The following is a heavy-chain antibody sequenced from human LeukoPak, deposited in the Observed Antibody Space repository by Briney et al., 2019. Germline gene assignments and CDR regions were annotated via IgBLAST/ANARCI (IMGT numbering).Heavy chain of an antibody. Sequence: SETLSLTCTVSGYSISSGYYWGWIRQPPGKGLEWIGSIYHSGSTYYNPSLKSRVTISVDTSKNQFSLKLSSVTAADTAVYYCARDPTNYYDSSGYYYVGDYWGQGTLVTVSS. CDR2: IYHSGST. D-gene: IGHD3-22*01. J-gene: IGHJ4*02. CDR1: GYSISSGYY. CDR3: ARDPTNYYDSSGYYYVGDY. V-gene: IGHV4-38-2*02.